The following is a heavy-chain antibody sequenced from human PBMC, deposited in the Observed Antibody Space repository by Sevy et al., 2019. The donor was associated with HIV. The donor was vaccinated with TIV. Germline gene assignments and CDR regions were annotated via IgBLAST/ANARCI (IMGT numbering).Heavy chain of an antibody. D-gene: IGHD4-17*01. CDR2: IQYDGSNK. V-gene: IGHV3-30*02. Sequence: GGSLRLSCAASGFRYSSYGMHWVRQAPGKGLEWVAYIQYDGSNKDYADSVKGRFTISIVNFKNTLDLQMNSLRVEDTAVYYCVKEGGGEGGDHWGQGTLVTVSS. CDR1: GFRYSSYG. CDR3: VKEGGGEGGDH. J-gene: IGHJ4*02.